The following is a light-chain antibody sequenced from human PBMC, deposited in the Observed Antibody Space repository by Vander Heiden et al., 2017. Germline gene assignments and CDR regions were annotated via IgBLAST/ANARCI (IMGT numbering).Light chain of an antibody. CDR3: QQSDRLPPT. V-gene: IGKV1-39*01. CDR2: GAT. J-gene: IGKJ1*01. CDR1: QSISHY. Sequence: DIQMTQSPSTLSSSVGDRAIITCRASQSISHYVNWYQQKPGKAPKLLIYGATSLQTTVPSRFSGSGSGTDFTLIINGLQVEDSATYFCQQSDRLPPTFGRGTKVEVK.